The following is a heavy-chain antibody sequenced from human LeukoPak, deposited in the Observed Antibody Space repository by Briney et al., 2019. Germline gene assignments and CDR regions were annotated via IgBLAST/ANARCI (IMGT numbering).Heavy chain of an antibody. CDR3: ARGPRWLQSNRADY. Sequence: PSETLSLTCTVSGGSISSYYWSWIRQPPGKGLEWIGYIYYSGSTNYNPSLKSRVTISVDTSKNQFSLRLSSVTAADTAVYYCARGPRWLQSNRADYWGQGTLVTVSS. D-gene: IGHD5-24*01. V-gene: IGHV4-59*01. J-gene: IGHJ4*02. CDR1: GGSISSYY. CDR2: IYYSGST.